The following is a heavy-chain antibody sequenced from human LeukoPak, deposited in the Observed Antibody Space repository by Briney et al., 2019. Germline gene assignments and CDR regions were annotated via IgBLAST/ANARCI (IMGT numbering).Heavy chain of an antibody. CDR2: IYYSGST. CDR1: GGSISSSSYY. D-gene: IGHD5-18*01. Sequence: SETLSLTCTVSGGSISSSSYYWGWIRQPPGKGLEWIGSIYYSGSTYYNPSLKSRVTISVDTSKNQFSLKLYSVTASDAAIYYCARHLSGTAMAHYFDFWGQGTLVTVSS. V-gene: IGHV4-39*01. CDR3: ARHLSGTAMAHYFDF. J-gene: IGHJ4*02.